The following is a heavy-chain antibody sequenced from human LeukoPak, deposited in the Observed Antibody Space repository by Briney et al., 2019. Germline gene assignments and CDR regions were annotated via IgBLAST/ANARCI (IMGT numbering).Heavy chain of an antibody. V-gene: IGHV1-69*04. Sequence: RASVKVSCKASGSTFSSYAISWVRQAPGQGLEWMGRIIPILGIANYAQKFQGRVTITADKSTSTAYMELSSLRSEDTAVYYCARGSKWLFYYWGQGTLVTVSS. D-gene: IGHD3-22*01. CDR2: IIPILGIA. CDR1: GSTFSSYA. J-gene: IGHJ4*02. CDR3: ARGSKWLFYY.